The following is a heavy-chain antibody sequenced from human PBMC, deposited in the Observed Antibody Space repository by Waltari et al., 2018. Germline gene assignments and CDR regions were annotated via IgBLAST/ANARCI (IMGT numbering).Heavy chain of an antibody. D-gene: IGHD2-8*01. V-gene: IGHV4-34*01. CDR2: INHSGST. J-gene: IGHJ4*02. CDR1: GGSFSGYY. Sequence: QVQLQQWGAGLSSPSETLSLTSAVYGGSFSGYYRRLTRQPPGRGLEWIGEINHSGSTNYNPSLKSRVTISVDTSKNQFSLKLSSVTAADTAVYYCARGRYCTNGVCWKAYFDYWGQGTLVTVSS. CDR3: ARGRYCTNGVCWKAYFDY.